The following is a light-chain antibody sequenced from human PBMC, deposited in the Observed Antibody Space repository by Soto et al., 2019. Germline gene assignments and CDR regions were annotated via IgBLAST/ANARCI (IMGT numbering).Light chain of an antibody. CDR3: ATWDDSLSAWV. Sequence: QSVLTQPPSASGTPGQRVTISCSGSSSNIGSNYVYWFQQLPGTAPKLLMYRNNQRPSGVPDRFSGSKSGTSASLAISGLRSEDEGNYYCATWDDSLSAWVFGGGTKLTVL. V-gene: IGLV1-47*01. CDR1: SSNIGSNY. J-gene: IGLJ3*02. CDR2: RNN.